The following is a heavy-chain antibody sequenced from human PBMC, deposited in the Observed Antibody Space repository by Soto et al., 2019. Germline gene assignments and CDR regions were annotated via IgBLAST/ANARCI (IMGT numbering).Heavy chain of an antibody. V-gene: IGHV4-39*01. Sequence: LSLTCTVSGDPISSSHYSWGGIRQPPGTGLEWIGNIYYSGSGYYSPSLKNRLIISVDTSKNQFSLKLSSVTAADTAVYYCARLHGYCISSSCHGHYAMDVWGQGTTVTVSS. D-gene: IGHD2-2*01. CDR1: GDPISSSHYS. J-gene: IGHJ6*02. CDR3: ARLHGYCISSSCHGHYAMDV. CDR2: IYYSGSG.